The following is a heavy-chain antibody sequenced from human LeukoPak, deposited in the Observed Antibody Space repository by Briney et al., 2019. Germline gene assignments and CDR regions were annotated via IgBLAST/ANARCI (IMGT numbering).Heavy chain of an antibody. D-gene: IGHD3-10*01. CDR1: GFTFSSYG. CDR2: IWYDGSNK. CDR3: ARETFNPTYYYGSGSYSPSPGMDV. Sequence: PGRSLRLSCAASGFTFSSYGMHWVRQAPGKGLEWVAVIWYDGSNKYYADSVKGRFTISRDNSKNTLYLQMNSLRAEDTAVYYCARETFNPTYYYGSGSYSPSPGMDVWGQGTTVTVSS. J-gene: IGHJ6*02. V-gene: IGHV3-30*19.